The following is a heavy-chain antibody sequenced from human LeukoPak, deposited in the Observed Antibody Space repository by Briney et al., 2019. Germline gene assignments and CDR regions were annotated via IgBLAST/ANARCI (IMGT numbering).Heavy chain of an antibody. D-gene: IGHD5-12*01. CDR3: ARGPPIVGTIDSGWFDP. J-gene: IGHJ5*02. V-gene: IGHV1-18*01. CDR1: GYTFTSYG. CDR2: ISAYNGNT. Sequence: ASVKVSCKASGYTFTSYGISWVRQPPGQGLEWMGWISAYNGNTNYAQKLQGRVTMTTDTSTSTAYMELRSLRSDDTAVYYCARGPPIVGTIDSGWFDPWGQGTLVTVSS.